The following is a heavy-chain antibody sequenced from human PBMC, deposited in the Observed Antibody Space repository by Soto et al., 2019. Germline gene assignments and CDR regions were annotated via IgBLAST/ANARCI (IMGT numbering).Heavy chain of an antibody. D-gene: IGHD2-2*01. Sequence: QVQLQESGPGLVKPSQTLSLTCTVSGGSISSGGYYWSWIRQHPGKGLEWIGYIYYSGSTYYNPSLKSRDTISVGTYKNQFSLKLSSVTAADTAVYYCARDRCSSTSCYVGHDAFDIWCQGTMFTGSS. CDR1: GGSISSGGYY. J-gene: IGHJ3*02. CDR3: ARDRCSSTSCYVGHDAFDI. V-gene: IGHV4-31*03. CDR2: IYYSGST.